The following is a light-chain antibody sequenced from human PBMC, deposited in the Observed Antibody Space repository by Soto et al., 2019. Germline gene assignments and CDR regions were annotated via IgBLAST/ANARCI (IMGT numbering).Light chain of an antibody. J-gene: IGKJ4*01. CDR3: QQSYKILT. CDR1: DNIGSN. Sequence: DIQLTQSPASLSASVGDRVTITCRASDNIGSNLNWYQHQTGTAPKLLIYAASSLQGGVPSRSSSSGYGTQFTLTISGLQTEDFATYYCQQSYKILTFGGGTWVDI. CDR2: AAS. V-gene: IGKV1-39*01.